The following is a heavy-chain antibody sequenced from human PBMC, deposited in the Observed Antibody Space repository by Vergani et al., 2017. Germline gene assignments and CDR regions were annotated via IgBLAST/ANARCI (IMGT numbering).Heavy chain of an antibody. D-gene: IGHD2-15*01. J-gene: IGHJ3*02. CDR3: TTDNQQSSLAHCSVTNCEGGVFDI. V-gene: IGHV3-15*01. CDR1: GFTFINAW. CDR2: IKSKTDGGTT. Sequence: EVQLVESGGGLVKPGGSLRLSCVASGFTFINAWMTWVRQAPGKGLEWVGRIKSKTDGGTTYYDAPVKGKFTISRDDSKNTLYLQMNSLKTEDTAVYYCTTDNQQSSLAHCSVTNCEGGVFDIWGQGTVVTVSS.